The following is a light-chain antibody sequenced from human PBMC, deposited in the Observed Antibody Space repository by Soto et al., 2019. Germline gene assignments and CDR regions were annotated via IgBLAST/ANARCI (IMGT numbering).Light chain of an antibody. CDR1: QSVSSSY. J-gene: IGKJ2*01. Sequence: EIVLTQSPGTLSLSPGERATLSCRASQSVSSSYLAWYQQKPGQAPRLLIYGASSRASGIPDRCSGSGSWTDFPLTIIRLEPEDFAVYYCQQYDSSPRYTFGQGTKLEIK. CDR2: GAS. CDR3: QQYDSSPRYT. V-gene: IGKV3-20*01.